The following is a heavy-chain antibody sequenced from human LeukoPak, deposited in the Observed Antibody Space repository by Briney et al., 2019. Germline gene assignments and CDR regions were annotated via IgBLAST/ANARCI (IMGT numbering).Heavy chain of an antibody. CDR2: ISNLHNDI. V-gene: IGHV3-21*01. J-gene: IGHJ4*02. D-gene: IGHD3-3*01. Sequence: GGSLRLSCAASGFTFSSYGMHWVRQAPGQGLEWVSSISNLHNDIYYADSVKGRFTISRDNAKNSLFLQMNSLRAEDTAVYYCARDFGVIIFDSWGQGTLVTVSS. CDR3: ARDFGVIIFDS. CDR1: GFTFSSYG.